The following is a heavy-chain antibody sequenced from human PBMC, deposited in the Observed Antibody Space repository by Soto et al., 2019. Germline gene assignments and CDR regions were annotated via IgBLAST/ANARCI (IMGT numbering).Heavy chain of an antibody. CDR3: ARDKMVVIPAAPNWFEH. CDR2: ISSDTRTK. D-gene: IGHD2-2*01. J-gene: IGHJ5*02. V-gene: IGHV3-48*02. CDR1: GFPFSIFA. Sequence: GGSLRLSCAASGFPFSIFAMSWVRQSPGKGLEWVSTISSDTRTKYYADSVKGRFTISRDNTDNSLYLEMNSLRDEDTAMYYCARDKMVVIPAAPNWFEHWGQGTLVTVSS.